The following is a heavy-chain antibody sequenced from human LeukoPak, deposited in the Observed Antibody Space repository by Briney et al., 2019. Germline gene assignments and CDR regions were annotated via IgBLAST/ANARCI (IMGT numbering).Heavy chain of an antibody. Sequence: GGSLRLSCAASGFTFSIYGMHWVRQAPGKGLEWVAFIRYDGSNKYYADSVKGRFTISRDNSKNTLYLQMNSLRAEDTAVYYWARGGLYGDLRGFDYWGQGTLVTVSS. CDR2: IRYDGSNK. V-gene: IGHV3-30*02. CDR1: GFTFSIYG. CDR3: ARGGLYGDLRGFDY. J-gene: IGHJ4*02. D-gene: IGHD4-17*01.